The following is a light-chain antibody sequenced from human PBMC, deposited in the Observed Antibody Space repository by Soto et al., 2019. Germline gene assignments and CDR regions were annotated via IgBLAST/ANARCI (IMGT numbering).Light chain of an antibody. J-gene: IGLJ3*02. Sequence: QSALTQPPSASGSPGQSVTISCTGTSSDVGAYKYVSWYQQYPGKAPKLMIYEVTKRHSGVPDRFYGSKSGNTASLTVSGLQAADEADYYCTSYVGNDIWVFGGGTKLTVL. CDR3: TSYVGNDIWV. V-gene: IGLV2-8*01. CDR1: SSDVGAYKY. CDR2: EVT.